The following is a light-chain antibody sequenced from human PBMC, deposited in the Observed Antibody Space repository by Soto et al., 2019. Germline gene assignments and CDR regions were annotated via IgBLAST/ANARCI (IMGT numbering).Light chain of an antibody. Sequence: DIQMTQSPSSLSASVGDRVTITCRASQGIRNDLGWSQQKPVKAPKRLIYAASSLQSGVPSRFSGSGSGTDFTLTISRLEPEDFALYYCQQYHTSPLPFGQGTKVDIK. CDR2: AAS. V-gene: IGKV1-17*01. J-gene: IGKJ1*01. CDR1: QGIRND. CDR3: QQYHTSPLP.